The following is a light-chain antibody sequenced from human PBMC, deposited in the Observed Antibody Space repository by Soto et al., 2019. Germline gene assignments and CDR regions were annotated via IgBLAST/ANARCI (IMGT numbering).Light chain of an antibody. CDR3: QQNGSSRT. V-gene: IGKV3-20*01. J-gene: IGKJ1*01. CDR1: QSVTSTY. Sequence: VLTQSPGTLSLSPGERATLSCRASQSVTSTYLAWYQQKPGQAPRLLIYGASNRATGIPDRFSGSGSGTDFILTISRLEPEDFAVYYCQQNGSSRTFGQGTKVNIK. CDR2: GAS.